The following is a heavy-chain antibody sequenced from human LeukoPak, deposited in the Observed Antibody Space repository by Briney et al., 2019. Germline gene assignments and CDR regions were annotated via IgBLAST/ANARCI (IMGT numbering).Heavy chain of an antibody. D-gene: IGHD6-19*01. V-gene: IGHV4-59*01. CDR1: GDSISSSY. CDR3: ARVHSSGWYYFDY. Sequence: SETLSLTCTVSGDSISSSYWSWIRQPPGRRLEWIGYISHSGSTNYNPSLKSRVAISVETPKNQFSLELSSVTDADTAVYYCARVHSSGWYYFDYWGRGTLVTASS. CDR2: ISHSGST. J-gene: IGHJ4*02.